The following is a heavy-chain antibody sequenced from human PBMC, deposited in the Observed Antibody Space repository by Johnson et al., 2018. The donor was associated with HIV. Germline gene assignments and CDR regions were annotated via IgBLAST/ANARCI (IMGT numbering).Heavy chain of an antibody. CDR2: IRNDGSET. Sequence: VQLVESGGGVVQPGGSLRLSCAASGFDFSSSWMHWVRQAPGKGLVWVSRIRNDGSETAYADSVKGRFFIYSDNSKNTLYLQMDSLRDEDTAVYYCARGLDYYDSSGFRSASFDGGGQGTIVSVSS. CDR1: GFDFSSSW. J-gene: IGHJ3*01. V-gene: IGHV3-74*02. D-gene: IGHD3-22*01. CDR3: ARGLDYYDSSGFRSASFDG.